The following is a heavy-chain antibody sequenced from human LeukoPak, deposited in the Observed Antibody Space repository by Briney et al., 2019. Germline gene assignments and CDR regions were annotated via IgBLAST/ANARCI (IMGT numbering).Heavy chain of an antibody. Sequence: SETLSLTCAVYGGSFSGYYWSWIRQPPGKGLEWIGEINHSGSTNYNPSLKSRVTISVDKSKNQFSLKLSSVTAADTAVYYCARVRGGGGILTGYYRYYFDYWGQGTLVTVSS. D-gene: IGHD3-9*01. CDR2: INHSGST. J-gene: IGHJ4*02. CDR3: ARVRGGGGILTGYYRYYFDY. CDR1: GGSFSGYY. V-gene: IGHV4-34*01.